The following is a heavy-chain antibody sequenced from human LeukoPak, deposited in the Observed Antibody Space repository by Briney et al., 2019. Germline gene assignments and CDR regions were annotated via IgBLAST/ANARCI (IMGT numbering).Heavy chain of an antibody. CDR2: MYYRGST. CDR1: GGSISSGNYY. V-gene: IGHV4-31*03. J-gene: IGHJ4*02. CDR3: ARSYGYGTSFDY. Sequence: PSQTLSLTCTVSGGSISSGNYYWSWIRQHPGKGLEWIGYMYYRGSTYYNPSLKSRVTISVDTSKNQFSLKLSSVTAADTAVYYCARSYGYGTSFDYWGQGTLVTVSS. D-gene: IGHD5-18*01.